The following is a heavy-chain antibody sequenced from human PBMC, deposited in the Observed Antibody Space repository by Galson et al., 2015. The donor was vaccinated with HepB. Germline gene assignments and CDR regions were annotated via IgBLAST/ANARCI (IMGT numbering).Heavy chain of an antibody. CDR3: ARVRSGSYFDY. Sequence: SLRLSCAASGFTFSSYAMHWVRQAPGEGLEWVAVISYDGSNKYYADSVKGRFTISRDNSKNTLYLQMNSLRAEDTAVYYCARVRSGSYFDYWGQGTLVTVSS. V-gene: IGHV3-30*14. CDR2: ISYDGSNK. CDR1: GFTFSSYA. D-gene: IGHD1-26*01. J-gene: IGHJ4*02.